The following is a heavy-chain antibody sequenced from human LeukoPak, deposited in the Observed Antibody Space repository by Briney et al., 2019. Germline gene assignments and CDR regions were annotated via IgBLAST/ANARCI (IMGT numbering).Heavy chain of an antibody. CDR2: IIPIFGTA. CDR1: GGTFSSYA. CDR3: ASFPSGFGELSVSNWFDP. J-gene: IGHJ5*02. Sequence: SVEVSCKASGGTFSSYAISWVRQAPGQGLEWMGGIIPIFGTANYAQKFQGRVTITTDESTSTAYMELSSLRSEDTAVYYCASFPSGFGELSVSNWFDPWGQGTLVTVSS. V-gene: IGHV1-69*05. D-gene: IGHD3-10*01.